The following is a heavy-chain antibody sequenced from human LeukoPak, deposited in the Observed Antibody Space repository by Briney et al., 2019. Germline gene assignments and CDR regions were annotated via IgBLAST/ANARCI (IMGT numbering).Heavy chain of an antibody. V-gene: IGHV3-49*03. CDR3: TRDRGAYNLYDY. D-gene: IGHD1-1*01. CDR1: GFTFGDYA. J-gene: IGHJ4*02. CDR2: IRSKAYGETA. Sequence: GGSLRLSCTTSGFTFGDYAMSWIRQAPGKGLEWVGFIRSKAYGETADYAASVKGRFTISRDDSKAIAYLQMNSLKTEDTAVYHCTRDRGAYNLYDYWGQGTLVTVSS.